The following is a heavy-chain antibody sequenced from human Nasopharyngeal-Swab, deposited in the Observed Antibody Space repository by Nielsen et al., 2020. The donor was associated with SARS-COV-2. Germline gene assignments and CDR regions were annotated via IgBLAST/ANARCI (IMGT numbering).Heavy chain of an antibody. V-gene: IGHV3-23*01. D-gene: IGHD3-3*01. CDR2: ISGGGGRT. CDR1: GFTFSSYA. Sequence: GESLKISCAASGFTFSSYALSWVRQAPGKGLEYISGGGGRTYYADSVKGRFTISRDHSKNTVYLQMNSLRAEDTAVYYCAKERRATIFGEVDAFDIWGQGTMVTVSP. J-gene: IGHJ3*02. CDR3: AKERRATIFGEVDAFDI.